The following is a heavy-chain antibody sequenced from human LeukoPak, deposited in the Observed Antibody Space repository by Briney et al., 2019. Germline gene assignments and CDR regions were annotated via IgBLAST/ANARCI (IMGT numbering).Heavy chain of an antibody. Sequence: PGRSLRLSCAASGFTFSSYAMHWVRQAPGKGLEWVGRIKSKTDGGTTDYAAPVKGRFTISRDDSKNTLYLQMNSLKTEDTAVYYCTTVSFGGYDYWGQGTLVTVSS. CDR1: GFTFSSYA. V-gene: IGHV3-15*01. CDR3: TTVSFGGYDY. J-gene: IGHJ4*02. CDR2: IKSKTDGGTT. D-gene: IGHD5-12*01.